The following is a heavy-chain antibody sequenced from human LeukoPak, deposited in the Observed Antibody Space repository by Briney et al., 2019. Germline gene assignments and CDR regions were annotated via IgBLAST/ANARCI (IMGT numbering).Heavy chain of an antibody. CDR1: GGSISSHF. V-gene: IGHV4-59*11. D-gene: IGHD6-6*01. CDR2: IFYSGTT. Sequence: SETLSLTCTVSGGSISSHFWSWIRQPPGKGLEWIGYIFYSGTTKYNPSLRSRVTISADTSKNQFSLKLSSVTAADTAVYYCARYRIGGRFGMWFDPWGQGTLVTVSS. CDR3: ARYRIGGRFGMWFDP. J-gene: IGHJ5*02.